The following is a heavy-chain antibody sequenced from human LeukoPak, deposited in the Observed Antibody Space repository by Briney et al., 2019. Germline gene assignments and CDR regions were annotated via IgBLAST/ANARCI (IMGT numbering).Heavy chain of an antibody. CDR2: IKQDGSEK. V-gene: IGHV3-7*01. J-gene: IGHJ4*02. D-gene: IGHD5-12*01. CDR1: GFTFSSYW. Sequence: GGSLRLSCAASGFTFSSYWMIWVREAPGKGLEWVANIKQDGSEKNYVDSVKGRFTISRDNAKNSLDLQMNSLRGEDTAVYYCARAGGYASSWAYWGQGTLVTVSS. CDR3: ARAGGYASSWAY.